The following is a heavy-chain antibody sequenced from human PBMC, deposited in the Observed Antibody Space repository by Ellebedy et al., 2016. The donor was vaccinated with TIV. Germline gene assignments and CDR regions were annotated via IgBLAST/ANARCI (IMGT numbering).Heavy chain of an antibody. Sequence: GGSLRLSXAASGFTFRNYWMSWVRQAPGKGLEWVANIKQDGSEIYYVDSVKGRFTISRDNAKNSLYLQMNSLRAEDTAVYYCARDKIVGATYFDYWGQGTLVTVSS. V-gene: IGHV3-7*01. CDR1: GFTFRNYW. CDR3: ARDKIVGATYFDY. J-gene: IGHJ4*02. D-gene: IGHD1-26*01. CDR2: IKQDGSEI.